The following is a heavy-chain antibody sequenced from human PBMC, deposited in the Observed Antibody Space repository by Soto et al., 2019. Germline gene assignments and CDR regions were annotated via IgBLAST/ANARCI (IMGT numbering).Heavy chain of an antibody. J-gene: IGHJ6*02. V-gene: IGHV3-15*07. CDR2: IKSKGGGGTA. CDR1: GFSFSPAW. CDR3: IWHQDFYYGRAA. D-gene: IGHD2-2*01. Sequence: EVQLVESGGGLVTPGGSLTLSCAASGFSFSPAWMNWVRQAPGKGLEWVGLIKSKGGGGTADYAEPVKGRFIISRDDSKYPLYPQMKSRNPEAKALYYCIWHQDFYYGRAAWAQRTTVTVSS.